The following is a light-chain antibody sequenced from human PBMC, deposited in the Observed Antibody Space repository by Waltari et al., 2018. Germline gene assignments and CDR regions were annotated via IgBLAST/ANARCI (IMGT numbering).Light chain of an antibody. Sequence: QSALTQPRSVSGSPGQPVTISCTGTSSDVGGYNFVPWYQQFPGKAPKLIIYDVNKRPSGVPNRFSGSKSGDTASLTISGLQAEDEADYYCCSYAGSYTRIFGGGTGLTVL. CDR3: CSYAGSYTRI. CDR1: SSDVGGYNF. CDR2: DVN. J-gene: IGLJ2*01. V-gene: IGLV2-11*01.